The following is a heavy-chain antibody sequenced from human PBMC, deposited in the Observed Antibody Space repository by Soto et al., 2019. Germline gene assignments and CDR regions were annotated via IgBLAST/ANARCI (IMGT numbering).Heavy chain of an antibody. CDR1: GGSISSSSYY. V-gene: IGHV4-39*01. J-gene: IGHJ5*02. CDR3: ARPTVAGNLGWFDP. Sequence: QLQLQESGPGLVKPSETLSLTCTVSGGSISSSSYYWGWIRQPPGKGLEWIGSIYYSGSTYYNPSLTSRVTISVDMSKNQFSLKLSSVTAADTAVYYCARPTVAGNLGWFDPWGQGTLVTVSS. D-gene: IGHD6-19*01. CDR2: IYYSGST.